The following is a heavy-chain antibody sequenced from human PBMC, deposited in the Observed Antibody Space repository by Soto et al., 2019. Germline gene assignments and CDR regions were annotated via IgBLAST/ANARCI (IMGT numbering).Heavy chain of an antibody. CDR1: GFTFSSYA. J-gene: IGHJ4*02. CDR2: ISSNGGST. CDR3: VHGMGVVVVISHRDY. Sequence: PGGSLRLSCSASGFTFSSYAMHWVRQAPGKGLEYVSAISSNGGSTYYADSVKGRFTISRDNSKSTLYLQMSSLRAEDTAVYYCVHGMGVVVVISHRDYWGQGTLVTVSS. D-gene: IGHD3-22*01. V-gene: IGHV3-64D*06.